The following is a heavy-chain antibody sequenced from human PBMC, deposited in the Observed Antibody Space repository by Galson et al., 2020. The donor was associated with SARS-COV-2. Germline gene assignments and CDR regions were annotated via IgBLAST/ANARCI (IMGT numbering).Heavy chain of an antibody. CDR1: GDSVSSNSGA. J-gene: IGHJ6*02. Sequence: SQTLSLTCAISGDSVSSNSGAWNWIRQSPSRGLEWLGRTYYRSKWYNDYAVSVKSRITINPDTSKNQFSLQLNSVTPEDTAVYYCVRQRTDGAAAGPGRQYYYGLDVWGQGTTVTVSS. D-gene: IGHD6-13*01. V-gene: IGHV6-1*01. CDR2: TYYRSKWYN. CDR3: VRQRTDGAAAGPGRQYYYGLDV.